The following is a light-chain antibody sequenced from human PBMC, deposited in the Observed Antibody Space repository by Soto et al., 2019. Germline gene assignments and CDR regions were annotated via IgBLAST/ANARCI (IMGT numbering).Light chain of an antibody. J-gene: IGLJ3*02. CDR2: ANS. CDR3: QSYDSSLSGGV. V-gene: IGLV1-40*01. CDR1: SSNIGAGYD. Sequence: QSVLTQPPSVSGAPGQRVTISCTGSSSNIGAGYDVHWYQQPPGTAPKLLINANSNRPSGVPDRFSGSKSGTSASLAITGLQAEDEADYYCQSYDSSLSGGVFGGGTKLTVL.